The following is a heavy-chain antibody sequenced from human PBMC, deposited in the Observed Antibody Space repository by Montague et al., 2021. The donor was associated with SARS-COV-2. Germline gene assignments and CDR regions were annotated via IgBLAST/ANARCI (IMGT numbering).Heavy chain of an antibody. V-gene: IGHV4-59*01. CDR2: IYYTGGT. Sequence: SETLSLTCSLSGGSIRSYYWSWIRLPPGKALEWLGYIYYTGGTTHNPSLKSRVTISVDTSRSKFSLRLTSVTAADTAVYFCARFWSGYVDKWSQGTLVTVSS. CDR1: GGSIRSYY. CDR3: ARFWSGYVDK. J-gene: IGHJ4*02. D-gene: IGHD3-3*01.